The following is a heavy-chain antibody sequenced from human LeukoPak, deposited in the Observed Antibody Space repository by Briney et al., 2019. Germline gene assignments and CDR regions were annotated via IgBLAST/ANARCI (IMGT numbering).Heavy chain of an antibody. CDR1: GFTFSSYS. CDR3: ARDSIRHQLYYFDS. D-gene: IGHD6-13*01. J-gene: IGHJ4*02. CDR2: ISSGSSSYI. V-gene: IGHV3-21*01. Sequence: GGSLRLSCAASGFTFSSYSMNWVRQAPGKGLEWVSSISSGSSSYIYYADSVKGRFTISRGNAKNSLYLQMNSLRPEDTAIYYCARDSIRHQLYYFDSWGQGTLVTVSS.